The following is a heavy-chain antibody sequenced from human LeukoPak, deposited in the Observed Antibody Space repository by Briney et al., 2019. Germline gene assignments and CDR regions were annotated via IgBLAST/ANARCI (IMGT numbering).Heavy chain of an antibody. CDR3: ARVGALLYPHAFDI. Sequence: GASVKVSCKASGYAFANHDIVWVRQAPGQGLEWMGWISTYKGTTNYAQNLQDRVTMTTVTLTNTAYMELRSLQSDDTAVYYCARVGALLYPHAFDIWGQGTMVTVSP. J-gene: IGHJ3*02. D-gene: IGHD3-3*01. V-gene: IGHV1-18*01. CDR1: GYAFANHD. CDR2: ISTYKGTT.